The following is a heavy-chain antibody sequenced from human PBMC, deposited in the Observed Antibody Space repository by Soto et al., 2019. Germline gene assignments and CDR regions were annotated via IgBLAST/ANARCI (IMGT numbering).Heavy chain of an antibody. CDR1: GFTFSSYS. D-gene: IGHD2-15*01. V-gene: IGHV3-21*01. CDR2: ISSSSYI. J-gene: IGHJ5*02. Sequence: KAGGSLRLSCAASGFTFSSYSMNWVRQAPGKGLEWVSSISSSSYIYYADSVKGRFTISRDNAKNSLYLQMNSLRAEDTAVYYCARWASAALWFDPWGQGTLVTVSS. CDR3: ARWASAALWFDP.